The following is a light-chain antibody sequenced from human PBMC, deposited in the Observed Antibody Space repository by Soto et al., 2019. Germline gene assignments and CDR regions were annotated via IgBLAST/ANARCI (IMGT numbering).Light chain of an antibody. V-gene: IGLV2-8*01. CDR2: EVS. Sequence: QSVLTQPHSASGSPGQSVTISCTGTSSDVGGYNFVSWYQKYPGKPPKLLIFEVSKRPSGVPDRFSGSKSGNTASLRVSRLQAEDEADYYCCSYGGNNNLIFGAGTKLTVL. CDR3: CSYGGNNNLI. CDR1: SSDVGGYNF. J-gene: IGLJ2*01.